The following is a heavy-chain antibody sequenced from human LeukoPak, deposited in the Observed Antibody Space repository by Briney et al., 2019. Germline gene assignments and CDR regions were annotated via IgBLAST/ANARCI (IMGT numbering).Heavy chain of an antibody. Sequence: PSETLSLTCTVSGGSIRSGSYYWAWIRQPPGRGLEWIGSIYYTGDTYYSPSFRSRVIMSVDTSKNQFSLNLSSVTAADTAFYYGARRKTYFSGGSCYYFDKWGQGALVTVSS. V-gene: IGHV4-39*01. J-gene: IGHJ4*02. CDR1: GGSIRSGSYY. CDR2: IYYTGDT. D-gene: IGHD2-15*01. CDR3: ARRKTYFSGGSCYYFDK.